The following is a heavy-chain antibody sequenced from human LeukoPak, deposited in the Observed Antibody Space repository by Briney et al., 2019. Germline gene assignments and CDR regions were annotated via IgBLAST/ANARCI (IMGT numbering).Heavy chain of an antibody. D-gene: IGHD3-3*01. CDR2: ISSSGSTI. V-gene: IGHV3-48*03. Sequence: GGSLRLSCAASGLTLSSYEMKWVRQTPGKGLEWVSYISSSGSTIHYADSVKGRFTISRDNTKNSLYLQMNSLRAEDTSLYYWARDFVSWGQGTLVTVSS. J-gene: IGHJ5*02. CDR1: GLTLSSYE. CDR3: ARDFVS.